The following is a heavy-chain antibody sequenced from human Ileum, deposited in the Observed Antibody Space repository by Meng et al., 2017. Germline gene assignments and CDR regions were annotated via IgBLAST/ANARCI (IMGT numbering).Heavy chain of an antibody. J-gene: IGHJ4*02. V-gene: IGHV1-2*06. CDR2: INPNTGGT. Sequence: ASVKVSCKASGYTFTACYMHWVRQAPGQGLEWMGRINPNTGGTNYAQKFQGRVTMTRDTSITTAYMELSSLRSDDTAVYYCARESLGVSNENDYWGQGTLVTVSS. CDR1: GYTFTACY. D-gene: IGHD2-8*01. CDR3: ARESLGVSNENDY.